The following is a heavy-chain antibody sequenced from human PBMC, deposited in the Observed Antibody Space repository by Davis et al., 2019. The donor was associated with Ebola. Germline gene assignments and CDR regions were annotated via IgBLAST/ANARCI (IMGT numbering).Heavy chain of an antibody. CDR2: IKSKTDGGTT. Sequence: PGGFLRLSCAASGFTFSNAWMSWVRQAPGKGLEWVGRIKSKTDGGTTDYAAPVKGRFTISRDDSKNTLYLQMNSLKTEDTAVYYCTTDSAYYYYMDVWGKGTTVTVSS. J-gene: IGHJ6*03. CDR3: TTDSAYYYYMDV. CDR1: GFTFSNAW. V-gene: IGHV3-15*01.